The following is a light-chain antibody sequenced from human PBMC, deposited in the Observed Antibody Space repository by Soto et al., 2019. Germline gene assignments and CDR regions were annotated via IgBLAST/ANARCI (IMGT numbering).Light chain of an antibody. CDR2: GAS. CDR1: QSVSSN. CDR3: QQYNDWPPRT. J-gene: IGKJ1*01. Sequence: EIVMTQSLATLSVSPGERATLSCRASQSVSSNLAWYQQKPGQAPRLLIYGASTRATGIPARFSGSGSGTEFTLTISSLQSEDFAVYYCQQYNDWPPRTFGQGTKVEAK. V-gene: IGKV3-15*01.